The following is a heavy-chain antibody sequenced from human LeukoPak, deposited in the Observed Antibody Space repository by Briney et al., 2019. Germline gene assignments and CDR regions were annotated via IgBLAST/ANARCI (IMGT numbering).Heavy chain of an antibody. J-gene: IGHJ5*02. Sequence: PSETLSLTCAVYGGSFSGYYWSWIRQAPGKGLEWIGEINHSGSTNYNPSLKSRLTISVDATKNQYSLKLSSVTAADTAVYYCARVMVTRYFDWLLGSWGQGTLVTVSS. D-gene: IGHD3-9*01. CDR1: GGSFSGYY. CDR3: ARVMVTRYFDWLLGS. CDR2: INHSGST. V-gene: IGHV4-34*01.